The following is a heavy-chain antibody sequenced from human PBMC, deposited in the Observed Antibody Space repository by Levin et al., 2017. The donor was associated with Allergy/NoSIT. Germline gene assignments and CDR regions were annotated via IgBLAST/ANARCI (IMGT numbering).Heavy chain of an antibody. Sequence: SETLSLTCTVSGGSIDGYFWSWIRQPPGKGLEWIGYTHHTGSANYSPSLKSRVTISLDTSKNHVSLNLRSVTAADTAVYFCARAGFRSCIIDRSWFDPWGQGTLVTVSS. CDR1: GGSIDGYF. J-gene: IGHJ5*02. CDR2: THHTGSA. V-gene: IGHV4-59*01. D-gene: IGHD2/OR15-2a*01. CDR3: ARAGFRSCIIDRSWFDP.